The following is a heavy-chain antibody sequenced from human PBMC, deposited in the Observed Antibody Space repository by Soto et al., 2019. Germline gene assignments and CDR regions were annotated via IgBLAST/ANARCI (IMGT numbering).Heavy chain of an antibody. CDR1: GYTFTSYG. J-gene: IGHJ6*02. D-gene: IGHD5-18*01. CDR2: ISAYNGNT. V-gene: IGHV1-18*01. CDR3: ARDGRDTAIVFYYYYGMDV. Sequence: GASVKVSCKASGYTFTSYGISWVRQAPGQGLEWMGWISAYNGNTNYAQKLQGRVTMTTDTSTSTAYMELRSLRSDDTAVYYCARDGRDTAIVFYYYYGMDVWGQGTTVTVSS.